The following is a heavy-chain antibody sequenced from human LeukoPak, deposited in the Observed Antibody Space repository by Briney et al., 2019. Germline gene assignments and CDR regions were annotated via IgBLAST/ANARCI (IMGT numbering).Heavy chain of an antibody. J-gene: IGHJ4*02. CDR1: GFTFSSYA. Sequence: GGSLRLSCAASGFTFSSYAMSWVRQAPGKGLEWVSAISGIDESTNYADSAKGRFTISRDNSKNTVYLQMNSLRAEDTAVYYCARQHHCAGACPPSFDYWGQGTLVTVSS. CDR3: ARQHHCAGACPPSFDY. V-gene: IGHV3-23*01. D-gene: IGHD2-21*02. CDR2: ISGIDEST.